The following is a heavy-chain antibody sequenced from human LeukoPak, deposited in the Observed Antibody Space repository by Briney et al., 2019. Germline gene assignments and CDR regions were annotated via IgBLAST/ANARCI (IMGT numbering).Heavy chain of an antibody. J-gene: IGHJ5*02. CDR2: NYYSGST. CDR1: VGFISRGGYY. V-gene: IGHV4-31*03. D-gene: IGHD6-13*01. Sequence: KSSQTLSLTCTVSVGFISRGGYYWSWIRQHPGKGLEWLWYNYYSGSTYYNPSLKSRVTISVDTSKNQFSLKLSSVTAADTAVYYCARDRAAFDPWGQGTLVTVSS. CDR3: ARDRAAFDP.